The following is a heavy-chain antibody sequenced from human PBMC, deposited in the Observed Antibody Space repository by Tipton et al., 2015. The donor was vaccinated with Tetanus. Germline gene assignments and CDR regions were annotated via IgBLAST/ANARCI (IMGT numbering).Heavy chain of an antibody. CDR3: ARGVWFGPGPKYYFDY. Sequence: TLSLTCTISGGSISSYYWSWIRQPAGKGLEWIGRIYSSGSTHYNPSLKSRVTMSLDTSKTQFSLRLSSVTAADTAAYFCARGVWFGPGPKYYFDYWGQGTLVTVSS. D-gene: IGHD3-10*01. J-gene: IGHJ4*02. CDR2: IYSSGST. V-gene: IGHV4-4*07. CDR1: GGSISSYY.